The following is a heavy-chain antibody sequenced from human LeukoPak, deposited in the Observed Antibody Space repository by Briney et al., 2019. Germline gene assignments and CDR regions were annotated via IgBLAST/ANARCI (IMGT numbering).Heavy chain of an antibody. CDR3: ARGDSDGKREDY. CDR1: GGSLSSYY. V-gene: IGHV4-59*12. Sequence: PSETLSLTCTVSGGSLSSYYWSWIRQPPGKGLEWIGYIYYSGSTYYNPSLKSRVTISGDTSKNQFSLKLSSVTAADTAVYYCARGDSDGKREDYWGPGTLLTVSS. D-gene: IGHD2-15*01. J-gene: IGHJ4*02. CDR2: IYYSGST.